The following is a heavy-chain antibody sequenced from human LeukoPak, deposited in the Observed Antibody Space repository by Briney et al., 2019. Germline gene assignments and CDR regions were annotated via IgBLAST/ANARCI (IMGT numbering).Heavy chain of an antibody. CDR2: FYTTGSI. Sequence: SETLSLTCSVSGGSISSGSYYWSWIPQPAGKGLEWIGHFYTTGSIYYTPSLKSRVSISVDMSKNQISLNLTSVTAADTAVYFCARGSTLTGSRRSFQHWGQGIRVTVSS. CDR3: ARGSTLTGSRRSFQH. CDR1: GGSISSGSYY. D-gene: IGHD7-27*01. J-gene: IGHJ4*02. V-gene: IGHV4-61*09.